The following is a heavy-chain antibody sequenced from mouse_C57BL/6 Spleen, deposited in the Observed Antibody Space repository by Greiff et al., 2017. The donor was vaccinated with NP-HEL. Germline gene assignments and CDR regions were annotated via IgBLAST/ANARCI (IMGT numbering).Heavy chain of an antibody. D-gene: IGHD1-1*01. CDR3: ASPITTVVAPYYFDY. CDR1: GYAFSSSW. J-gene: IGHJ2*01. CDR2: IYPGDGDT. Sequence: QVQLKESGPELVKPGASVKISCKASGYAFSSSWMNWVKQRPGKGLEWIGRIYPGDGDTNYNGKFKGKATLTADKSSSTAYMQLSSLTSEDSAVYFCASPITTVVAPYYFDYWGQGTTLTVSS. V-gene: IGHV1-82*01.